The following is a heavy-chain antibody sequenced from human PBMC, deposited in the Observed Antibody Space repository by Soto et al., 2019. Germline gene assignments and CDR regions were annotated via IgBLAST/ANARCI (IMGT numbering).Heavy chain of an antibody. CDR1: GGSISSSNW. J-gene: IGHJ5*02. D-gene: IGHD1-7*01. CDR2: IYHSGST. V-gene: IGHV4-4*02. Sequence: TSETLSLTCAVSGGSISSSNWWSWVRQPPGKGLEWIGEIYHSGSTNYNPSLKSRVTISVDKSKNQFSLKLSSVTAADTAVYYCARVWNWNYNWFDPWGQGTLVTVSS. CDR3: ARVWNWNYNWFDP.